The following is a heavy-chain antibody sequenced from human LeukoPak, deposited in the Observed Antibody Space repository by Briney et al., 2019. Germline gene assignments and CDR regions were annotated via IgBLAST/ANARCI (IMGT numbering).Heavy chain of an antibody. CDR1: GYTFTGYY. J-gene: IGHJ4*02. D-gene: IGHD6-13*01. Sequence: ASVKVSCKASGYTFTGYYMHWVRQAPGQGLEWMGWINPNSGGTNYAQKFQGRVTMTRDTSISTAYMELSRLRSGDTAVYYCAREPALEQQPQVVDYWGQGTLVTVSS. CDR2: INPNSGGT. V-gene: IGHV1-2*02. CDR3: AREPALEQQPQVVDY.